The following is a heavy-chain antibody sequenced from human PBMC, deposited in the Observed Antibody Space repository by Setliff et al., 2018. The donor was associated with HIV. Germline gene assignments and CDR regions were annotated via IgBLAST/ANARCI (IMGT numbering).Heavy chain of an antibody. CDR3: ARDEYGATTDY. J-gene: IGHJ4*02. D-gene: IGHD1-26*01. Sequence: SETLSLTCSVSGVSTSSSTYYWGWIRQPPGKGLEWIGCIYYSGSTYYNPSLKSRVTISEETSKNQFSLKLSSVTAADTAVYYCARDEYGATTDYWGQGTLVTVSS. V-gene: IGHV4-39*07. CDR1: GVSTSSSTYY. CDR2: IYYSGST.